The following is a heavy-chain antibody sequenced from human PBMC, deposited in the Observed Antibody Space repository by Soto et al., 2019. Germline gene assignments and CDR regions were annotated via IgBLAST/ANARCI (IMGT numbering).Heavy chain of an antibody. Sequence: QGQLQESGPGLVKPSQTLSLTCTVSGGSISSGDYYWSWIRQHPGKGLEWIGYIYYSGSTYYNPSLKSRVTISADTSKNQFFLKLSSVTTADTAVYYCARWWSGSRQGFDPWGQGTLVTVSS. CDR3: ARWWSGSRQGFDP. V-gene: IGHV4-31*03. CDR2: IYYSGST. CDR1: GGSISSGDYY. D-gene: IGHD3-3*01. J-gene: IGHJ5*02.